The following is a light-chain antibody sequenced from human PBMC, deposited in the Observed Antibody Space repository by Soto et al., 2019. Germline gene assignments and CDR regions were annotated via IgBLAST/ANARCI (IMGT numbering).Light chain of an antibody. Sequence: DIQMTQSPSSLSAFVGDRVTITCRASQDIGNFLAWYQQKPGKVPKLLIYAASTLQSGVPSRFSGSGSGTDFTLTISSLQPEDVATYYCQKCKVAPFTFGGGTK. V-gene: IGKV1-27*01. CDR2: AAS. J-gene: IGKJ4*01. CDR3: QKCKVAPFT. CDR1: QDIGNF.